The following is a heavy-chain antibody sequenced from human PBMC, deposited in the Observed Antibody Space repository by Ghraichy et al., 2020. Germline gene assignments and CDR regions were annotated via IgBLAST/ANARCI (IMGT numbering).Heavy chain of an antibody. J-gene: IGHJ6*02. CDR3: ARNLDILWDLGGMDV. D-gene: IGHD2-21*01. CDR2: IYYSGST. CDR1: GGSISSSSYY. Sequence: SETLSLTCTVSGGSISSSSYYWGWIRQPPGKGLEWIGSIYYSGSTYYNPSLKSRVTISVDTSKNQFSLKLSSVTAADTAVYYCARNLDILWDLGGMDVGGPGTTVAVSS. V-gene: IGHV4-39*01.